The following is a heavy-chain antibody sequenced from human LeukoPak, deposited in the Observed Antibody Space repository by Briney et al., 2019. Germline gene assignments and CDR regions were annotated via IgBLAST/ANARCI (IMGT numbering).Heavy chain of an antibody. CDR1: GYTFTNYY. CDR3: ARGAGYTYGSFDY. D-gene: IGHD5-18*01. Sequence: ASVKVFCKASGYTFTNYYMHWVRQAPGQGLEWMAIINPSGGTTNYAQKFQGRVTMTRDTSTSTVYMELSSLRSEDTAVYYCARGAGYTYGSFDYWGQGILITVSS. CDR2: INPSGGTT. V-gene: IGHV1-46*01. J-gene: IGHJ4*02.